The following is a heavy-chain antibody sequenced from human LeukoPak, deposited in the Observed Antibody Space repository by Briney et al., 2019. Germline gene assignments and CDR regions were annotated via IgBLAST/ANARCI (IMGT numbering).Heavy chain of an antibody. CDR1: GCTFSSYG. D-gene: IGHD3-22*01. V-gene: IGHV3-30*02. J-gene: IGHJ3*02. CDR2: IRYDGSNK. CDR3: ARDRDYYDSSGYPPGDAFDI. Sequence: GGSLRLSCAASGCTFSSYGMHWVRQAPGKGLEWVAFIRYDGSNKYYADSVKGRFTISRDNSKNTLYLQMNSLRAEDTAVYYCARDRDYYDSSGYPPGDAFDIWGQGTMVTVSS.